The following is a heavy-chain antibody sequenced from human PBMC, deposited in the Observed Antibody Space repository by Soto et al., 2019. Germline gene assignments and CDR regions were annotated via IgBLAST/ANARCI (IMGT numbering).Heavy chain of an antibody. V-gene: IGHV4-30-4*02. CDR1: GGSLSIGDYY. CDR2: IYCSGST. CDR3: ARTSSSSSRKNWFDP. J-gene: IGHJ5*02. D-gene: IGHD2-2*01. Sequence: PSETLSLTCTVSGGSLSIGDYYWSWIRQPPGKGLEWIGYIYCSGSTYYNPSLKSRVTISVDTSKNKFSLKLSSVTAADTAVYYCARTSSSSSRKNWFDPWGQGTLVTVSS.